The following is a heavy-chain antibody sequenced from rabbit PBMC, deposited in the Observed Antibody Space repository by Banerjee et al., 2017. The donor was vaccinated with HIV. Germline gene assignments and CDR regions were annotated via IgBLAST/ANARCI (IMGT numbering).Heavy chain of an antibody. J-gene: IGHJ4*01. D-gene: IGHD3-1*01. V-gene: IGHV1S43*01. CDR3: ARGPGGGGDGLHL. CDR1: GIDFSSYYY. Sequence: QQQLVESGGGLVQPEGSLTLTCKASGIDFSSYYYMCWVRRAPGKGLELIACIYISSGSTWYASWGNGRFTISRSTSLNTVDLQMTSLTAAGTATYFCARGPGGGGDGLHLWGPGTLVTVS. CDR2: IYISSGST.